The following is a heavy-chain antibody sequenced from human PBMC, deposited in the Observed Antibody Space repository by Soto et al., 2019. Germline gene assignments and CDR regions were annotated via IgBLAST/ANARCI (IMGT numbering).Heavy chain of an antibody. CDR3: ARGTTTSAFSAMDV. CDR2: ISYDGDNK. Sequence: QVQLVESGGGVVQPGRSLRLSCAASGLTFNYHALNWVRQAPGKGLEWVAVISYDGDNKYIAESVKGRFTISRDNSKNTVSLQMNSLRTEDTAMYFYARGTTTSAFSAMDVWGQGTTVTVSS. CDR1: GLTFNYHA. D-gene: IGHD1-1*01. V-gene: IGHV3-30-3*01. J-gene: IGHJ6*02.